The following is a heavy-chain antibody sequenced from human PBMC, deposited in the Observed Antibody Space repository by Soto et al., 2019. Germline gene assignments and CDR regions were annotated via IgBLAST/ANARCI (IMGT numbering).Heavy chain of an antibody. CDR3: AKGPGVVVPAAMPLDY. CDR1: GFTFRSYA. CDR2: ISGSGGST. D-gene: IGHD2-2*01. V-gene: IGHV3-23*01. Sequence: GGSLRLCCAASGFTFRSYAMSWISQEPGKGLEWVSAISGSGGSTYYADSVKGRFTISRDNSKNTLYLQMNSLRAEDTAVYYCAKGPGVVVPAAMPLDYCGQGTLVTGSS. J-gene: IGHJ4*02.